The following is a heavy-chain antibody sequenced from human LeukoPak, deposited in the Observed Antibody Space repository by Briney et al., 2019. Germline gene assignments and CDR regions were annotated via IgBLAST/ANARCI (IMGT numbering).Heavy chain of an antibody. CDR2: IGTAGDT. J-gene: IGHJ4*02. Sequence: GGSLRLSCAASGFTFSSYDMHWVRQATGKGLEWVSAIGTAGDTYYPGSVKGRFTISRENAKNSLYLQMNSLRAGDTAVYYCARGRIAARRIPIYYFDYWGQGTLVTVSS. V-gene: IGHV3-13*01. CDR3: ARGRIAARRIPIYYFDY. D-gene: IGHD6-6*01. CDR1: GFTFSSYD.